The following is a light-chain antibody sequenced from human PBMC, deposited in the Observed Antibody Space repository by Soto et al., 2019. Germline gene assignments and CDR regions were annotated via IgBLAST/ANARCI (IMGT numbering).Light chain of an antibody. CDR3: QQYGSSPPVT. J-gene: IGKJ2*01. Sequence: EIVLTQSPGTLALSPGERAALSCRTSQRTSNSYLAWYQHKPGQAPRLLIYAASTRATGVPERFRGSGSGTDFTLTITGVEPEDVAMYYCQQYGSSPPVTYGQGTKV. V-gene: IGKV3-20*01. CDR1: QRTSNSY. CDR2: AAS.